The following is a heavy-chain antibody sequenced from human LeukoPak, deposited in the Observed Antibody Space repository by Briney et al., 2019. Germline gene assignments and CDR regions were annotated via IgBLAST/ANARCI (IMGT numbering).Heavy chain of an antibody. CDR2: ISGSGART. D-gene: IGHD6-13*01. J-gene: IGHJ6*03. CDR1: GFTFSSYA. CDR3: AKLARGAAAGTHYYYYYMDV. V-gene: IGHV3-23*01. Sequence: GGSLRLSCAASGFTFSSYAMNWVRQAPGKGLEWVSSISGSGARTYYADSVKGRFTISRDNSKNTLYLQMNSLRAEDTAVYYCAKLARGAAAGTHYYYYYMDVWGKGTTVTVSS.